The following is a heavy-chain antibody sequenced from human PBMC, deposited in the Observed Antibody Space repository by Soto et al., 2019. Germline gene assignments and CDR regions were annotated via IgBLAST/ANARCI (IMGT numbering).Heavy chain of an antibody. Sequence: QVQLVQSGAEVKKPGSSVKVSCKASGGTFSSYAISWVRQAPGQGLEWMGGIIPIFGTANYAQKFQGRVTITGDKSTSTGYMGLRSLRSEDTAGYYWAGHTGDYGDYEDLWDYWGQGTLVTVSS. V-gene: IGHV1-69*06. CDR3: AGHTGDYGDYEDLWDY. J-gene: IGHJ4*02. CDR2: IIPIFGTA. CDR1: GGTFSSYA. D-gene: IGHD4-17*01.